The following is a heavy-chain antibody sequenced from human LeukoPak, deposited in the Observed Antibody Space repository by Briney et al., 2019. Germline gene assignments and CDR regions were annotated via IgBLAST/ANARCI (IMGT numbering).Heavy chain of an antibody. V-gene: IGHV1-8*01. J-gene: IGHJ4*02. CDR3: AGQGIAAAGSFDY. D-gene: IGHD6-13*01. Sequence: ASVKVSCKASGYTFISYDINWVRQATGQGLEWMGWINPNSGNTGYAQKFQGRVTMTRDTSINIAYMELSSLRSEDTAVYYCAGQGIAAAGSFDYWGQGTLVTVSS. CDR1: GYTFISYD. CDR2: INPNSGNT.